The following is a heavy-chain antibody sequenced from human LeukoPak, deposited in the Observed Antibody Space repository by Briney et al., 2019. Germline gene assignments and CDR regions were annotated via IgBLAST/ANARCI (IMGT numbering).Heavy chain of an antibody. CDR1: GFSLTTRGVG. D-gene: IGHD3-10*01. Sequence: SGPTLVKPTQTLTLTCTFSGFSLTTRGVGVGWIRQPPGKALEWLALIYWNDDKRYSPSLKSRLTLTKDTSKNHVVLTMTNMDPVDTATYYCAHTWFGEFPGYFEYWGQGTLVTVSS. CDR3: AHTWFGEFPGYFEY. V-gene: IGHV2-5*01. J-gene: IGHJ4*02. CDR2: IYWNDDK.